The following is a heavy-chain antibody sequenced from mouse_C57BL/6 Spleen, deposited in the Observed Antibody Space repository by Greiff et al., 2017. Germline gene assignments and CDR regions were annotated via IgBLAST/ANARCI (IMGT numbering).Heavy chain of an antibody. D-gene: IGHD2-5*01. CDR2: IDPSDSYT. J-gene: IGHJ4*01. CDR1: GYTFTSYW. Sequence: QVQLKQPGAELVMPGASVKLSCKASGYTFTSYWMHWVKQRPGQGLEWIGEIDPSDSYTNYNQKFKGKSTLTVDKSSSTAYMQLSSLTSEDSAVYYCARFHSNYVYAMDYWGQGTSVTVSS. CDR3: ARFHSNYVYAMDY. V-gene: IGHV1-69*01.